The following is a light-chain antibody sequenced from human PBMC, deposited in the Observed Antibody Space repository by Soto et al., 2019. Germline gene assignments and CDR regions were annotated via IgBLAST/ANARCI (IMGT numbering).Light chain of an antibody. Sequence: QSVLTQPPSVSGAPGQRVTISCTGSSSNIGAGYDVHWYQQLPGTAPKLLIYGNSNRPSGVPDRFSGSKSGTSASLAITGLQAEDEADYYCQSYDSSLSGSVFGGATKGTVL. CDR3: QSYDSSLSGSV. J-gene: IGLJ3*02. V-gene: IGLV1-40*01. CDR2: GNS. CDR1: SSNIGAGYD.